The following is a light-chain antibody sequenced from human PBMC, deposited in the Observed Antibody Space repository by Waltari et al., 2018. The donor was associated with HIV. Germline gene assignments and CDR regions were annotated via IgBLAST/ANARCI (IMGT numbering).Light chain of an antibody. J-gene: IGKJ5*01. CDR3: QQYYSIPFT. CDR2: WAS. CDR1: HSILYNSNKQND. V-gene: IGKV4-1*01. Sequence: DIVMTQSPDALAVSLGAGAAIQCTSSHSILYNSNKQNDLVWYQQRPGQPPKVLLSWASTRESGVPDRFRGSGSGTHFTLAINGLQAEYVAGYYGQQYYSIPFTFGQGTRLDIK.